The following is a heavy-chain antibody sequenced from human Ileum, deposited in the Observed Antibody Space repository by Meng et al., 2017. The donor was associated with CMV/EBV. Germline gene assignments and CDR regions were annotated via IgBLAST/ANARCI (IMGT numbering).Heavy chain of an antibody. Sequence: EVQPLESGXXLVKPGGSLRLSCAASGFTFSGYTMNWVRQAPGKGLEWVSSITTTSSYIFYADSVKGRFTISRDSAKDSLYLQMNSLRPDDTALYYCARGQLGSPDYWGQGTLVTVSS. D-gene: IGHD1-1*01. CDR3: ARGQLGSPDY. V-gene: IGHV3-21*01. J-gene: IGHJ4*02. CDR1: GFTFSGYT. CDR2: ITTTSSYI.